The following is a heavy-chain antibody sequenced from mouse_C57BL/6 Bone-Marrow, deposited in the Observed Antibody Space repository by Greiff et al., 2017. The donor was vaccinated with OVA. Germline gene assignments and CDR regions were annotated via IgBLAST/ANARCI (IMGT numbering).Heavy chain of an antibody. CDR2: IHPNSGST. Sequence: QVQLQQPGAELVKPGASVKLSCKASGYTFTSYWMHWVKQRPGQGLEWIGMIHPNSGSTNYNEKFKSKATLTVDKSSSTAYMQLSSLTSEDSAVYYCARSGGTNYGSSYWYFDVWGTGTTVTVSS. CDR1: GYTFTSYW. CDR3: ARSGGTNYGSSYWYFDV. J-gene: IGHJ1*03. D-gene: IGHD1-1*01. V-gene: IGHV1-64*01.